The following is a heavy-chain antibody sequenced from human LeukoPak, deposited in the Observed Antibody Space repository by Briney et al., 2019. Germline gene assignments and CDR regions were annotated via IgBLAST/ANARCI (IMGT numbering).Heavy chain of an antibody. J-gene: IGHJ4*02. D-gene: IGHD5-18*01. CDR3: ARVDTAMVTSFDY. CDR2: ISNSSTYI. V-gene: IGHV3-21*01. CDR1: GFTFGSYN. Sequence: GGSLRLSCAASGFTFGSYNMNWVRQAPGKGLEWVSSISNSSTYIYYADSVKGRFTISRDNAKNSLYLQMNSLRAEDTAVYYCARVDTAMVTSFDYWGQGTLVTVSS.